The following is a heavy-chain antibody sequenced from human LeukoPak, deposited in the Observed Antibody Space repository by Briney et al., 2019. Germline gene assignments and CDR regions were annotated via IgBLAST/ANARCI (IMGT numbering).Heavy chain of an antibody. Sequence: GGSLRLSCAASGFTFSNFEMNWVRQAPGKGLEWVSYMSSSGSTIYYADSVKGRFTISRDNAKNSLYLQMNRLRAEDTAVYYCAREIASTTGTTDYDYWGQGTLVTVSS. CDR1: GFTFSNFE. J-gene: IGHJ4*02. CDR3: AREIASTTGTTDYDY. CDR2: MSSSGSTI. V-gene: IGHV3-48*03. D-gene: IGHD1-1*01.